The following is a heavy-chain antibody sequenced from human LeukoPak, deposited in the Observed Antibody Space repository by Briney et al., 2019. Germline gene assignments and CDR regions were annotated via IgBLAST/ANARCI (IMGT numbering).Heavy chain of an antibody. Sequence: GGSLRLSCAASGFSLTTYAMGWVRQAPGKGLEWVSVISDRGDSTYYADSVKGRFTISRDNSKNTVYLQMNSLRAEDTAVYYCAKGGSYRSQPYFDYWGQGTPVTVSS. CDR2: ISDRGDST. J-gene: IGHJ4*02. CDR3: AKGGSYRSQPYFDY. V-gene: IGHV3-23*01. D-gene: IGHD3-16*02. CDR1: GFSLTTYA.